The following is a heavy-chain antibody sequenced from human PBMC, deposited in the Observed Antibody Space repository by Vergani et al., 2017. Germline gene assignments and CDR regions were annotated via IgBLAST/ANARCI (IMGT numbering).Heavy chain of an antibody. D-gene: IGHD6-19*01. Sequence: QVQLVQSGAEVKKPGASVKVSCEGSGYTFRNYGISWVRQAPGQGLEWMGGIIPIFGTANYAQKFQGRVTITADESTSTAYMELSSLRSEDTAVYYCARGDAYSSGSQGDYWGQGTLVTVSS. CDR3: ARGDAYSSGSQGDY. CDR2: IIPIFGTA. J-gene: IGHJ4*02. CDR1: GYTFRNYG. V-gene: IGHV1-69*13.